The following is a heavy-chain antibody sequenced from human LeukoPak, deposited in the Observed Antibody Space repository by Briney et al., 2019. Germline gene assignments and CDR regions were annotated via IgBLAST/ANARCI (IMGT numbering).Heavy chain of an antibody. CDR1: GGSFSGYY. D-gene: IGHD2-15*01. CDR2: INHSGST. V-gene: IGHV4-34*01. Sequence: SETLSLTCAVYGGSFSGYYWSWIRQPPGKGLEGIGEINHSGSTNYNPSLKSRVTISVDTSKNQFSLKLSSVTAADTAVYYCARSRRVVAATPADYWGQGTLVTVSS. J-gene: IGHJ4*02. CDR3: ARSRRVVAATPADY.